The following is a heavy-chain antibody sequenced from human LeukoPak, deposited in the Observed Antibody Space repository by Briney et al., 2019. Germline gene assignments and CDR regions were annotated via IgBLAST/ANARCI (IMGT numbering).Heavy chain of an antibody. CDR1: GGSFSGYY. J-gene: IGHJ3*02. CDR2: IYYSGST. Sequence: SETLSLTCAVYGGSFSGYYWSWIRQPPGKGLEWIGYIYYSGSTYYNPSLKSRVTISVDTSKNQFSLKLSSVTAADTAVYYCARNAHMDAFDIWGQRTMVTVSS. D-gene: IGHD1-1*01. V-gene: IGHV4-30-4*08. CDR3: ARNAHMDAFDI.